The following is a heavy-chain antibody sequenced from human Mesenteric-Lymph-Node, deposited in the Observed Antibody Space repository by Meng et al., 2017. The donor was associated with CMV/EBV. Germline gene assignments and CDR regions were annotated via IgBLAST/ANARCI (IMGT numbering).Heavy chain of an antibody. V-gene: IGHV4-61*01. J-gene: IGHJ4*02. CDR1: GGSVSSGSYY. Sequence: SETLSLTCTVSGGSVSSGSYYWSWIRQPPGKGLEWIGYIFYTGSTNYSPSLQSRVTISIDTSKNQFSLELSSVTAADTAVYYCARGVGYNDFWSGYYNSPWYFDYWGQGTLVTVSS. CDR2: IFYTGST. CDR3: ARGVGYNDFWSGYYNSPWYFDY. D-gene: IGHD3-3*01.